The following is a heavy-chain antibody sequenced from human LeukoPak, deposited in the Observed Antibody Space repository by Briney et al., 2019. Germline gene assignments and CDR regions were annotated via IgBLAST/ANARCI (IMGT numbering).Heavy chain of an antibody. J-gene: IGHJ4*02. CDR1: GYTFTSYD. V-gene: IGHV1-8*01. D-gene: IGHD6-13*01. Sequence: ASVKVSCKASGYTFTSYDINWVRQATGQGLEWMGWMNPNSGNTGYAQKFQGRVTMTRNTSISTAYMELSSLRSEDTAVYYCARGQIAAAGTDYWSQGTLVTVSS. CDR3: ARGQIAAAGTDY. CDR2: MNPNSGNT.